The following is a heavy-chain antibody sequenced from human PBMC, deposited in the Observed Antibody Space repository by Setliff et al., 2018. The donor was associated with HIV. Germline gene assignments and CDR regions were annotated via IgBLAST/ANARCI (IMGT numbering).Heavy chain of an antibody. CDR1: GYTFTSYG. CDR2: ISAYNGNT. V-gene: IGHV1-18*01. D-gene: IGHD3-9*01. J-gene: IGHJ6*02. Sequence: GASVKVSCKASGYTFTSYGISWVRQAPGQGLEWMGWISAYNGNTNYAQKLQGRVTMTTDTSTSTAYMELRSLRSDDTAVYYCARDPKRYYYILTGYPSYYGMDVWGQGTTVTVSS. CDR3: ARDPKRYYYILTGYPSYYGMDV.